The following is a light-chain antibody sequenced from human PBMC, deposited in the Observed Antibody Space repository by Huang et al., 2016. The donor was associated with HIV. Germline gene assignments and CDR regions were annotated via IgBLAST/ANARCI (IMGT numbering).Light chain of an antibody. CDR1: QSISSN. Sequence: EIVMPQSPVTLSVSPGERPTHSCRASQSISSNLAWYQQKAGQAPRLLIHGASTRATGIPARFSGSRSATEFTLTISSLQSEDFAIYYCQQYSNWPMYTFGQGTKLEIK. CDR2: GAS. CDR3: QQYSNWPMYT. J-gene: IGKJ2*01. V-gene: IGKV3-15*01.